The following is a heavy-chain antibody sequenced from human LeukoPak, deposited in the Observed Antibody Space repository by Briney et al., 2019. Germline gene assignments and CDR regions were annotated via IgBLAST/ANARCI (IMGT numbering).Heavy chain of an antibody. D-gene: IGHD2-15*01. V-gene: IGHV1-18*01. CDR1: GYTFTRYG. Sequence: ASVKVSCKASGYTFTRYGIYWVRQAPGQGLEWMGWISGYNGNTKYAQNFQGRVSVTTDTSTSTAYRELRSLRSDDTAVYYCARAEGVVVAAHIDVWGKGTTVTVSS. CDR2: ISGYNGNT. J-gene: IGHJ6*03. CDR3: ARAEGVVVAAHIDV.